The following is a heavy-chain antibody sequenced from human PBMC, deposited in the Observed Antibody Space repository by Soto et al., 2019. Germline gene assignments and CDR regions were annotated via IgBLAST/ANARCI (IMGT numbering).Heavy chain of an antibody. Sequence: QVQLQESGPGLVKPSQTLSLTCTVSGGSISNGGHYWSWIRQHPGKGLEWIGDIYCSGSTFYNPYHTGQDNISMATSRTQPSLKLSSVTAADTAVQYCARGQIPYYDNINGSLYEFDYWGQGTLVPVSS. D-gene: IGHD3-22*01. V-gene: IGHV4-31*01. CDR1: GGSISNGGHY. CDR3: ARGQIPYYDNINGSLYEFDY. J-gene: IGHJ4*02. CDR2: IYCSGST.